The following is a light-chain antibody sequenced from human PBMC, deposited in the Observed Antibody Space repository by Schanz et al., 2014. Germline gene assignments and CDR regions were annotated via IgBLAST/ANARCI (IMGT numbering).Light chain of an antibody. CDR3: QHYSLSPL. J-gene: IGKJ1*01. CDR2: GAS. CDR1: QSVSST. V-gene: IGKV3-15*01. Sequence: EIVMTQSPATLSVSPGEGATLSCRASQSVSSTLAWYQQRPGQPPRLLIYGASTRSTGIPARFSGSGSGTDFTLTISRLEPEDFAVYYCQHYSLSPLFGQGTKVDI.